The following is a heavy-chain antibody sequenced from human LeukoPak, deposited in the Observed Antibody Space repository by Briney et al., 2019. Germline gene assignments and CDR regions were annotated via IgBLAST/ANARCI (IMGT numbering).Heavy chain of an antibody. CDR3: ATSGLSRFGF. CDR1: GFTFSSCE. D-gene: IGHD2/OR15-2a*01. J-gene: IGHJ4*02. Sequence: GGSLRLSCAASGFTFSSCEMNWVRQAPGKGLEWVSAFSGSGGSAYYADSVKGRFTISRDNSKNTLYLQMNSLRAEDTAVYFCATSGLSRFGFWGQGTLVTVSS. CDR2: FSGSGGSA. V-gene: IGHV3-23*01.